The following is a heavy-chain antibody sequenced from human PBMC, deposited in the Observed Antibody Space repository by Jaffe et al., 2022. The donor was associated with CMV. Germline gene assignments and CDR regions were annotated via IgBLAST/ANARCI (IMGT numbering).Heavy chain of an antibody. J-gene: IGHJ4*02. V-gene: IGHV4-61*01. CDR3: ARDWGGGSGSYYFHY. D-gene: IGHD3-10*01. CDR2: IYYSGST. Sequence: QVQLQESGPGLVKPSETLSLTCTVSGGSVSSGSYYWSWIRQPPGKGLEWIGYIYYSGSTNYNPSLKSRVTISVDTSKNQFSLKLSSVTAADTAVYYCARDWGGGSGSYYFHYWGQGTLVTVSS. CDR1: GGSVSSGSYY.